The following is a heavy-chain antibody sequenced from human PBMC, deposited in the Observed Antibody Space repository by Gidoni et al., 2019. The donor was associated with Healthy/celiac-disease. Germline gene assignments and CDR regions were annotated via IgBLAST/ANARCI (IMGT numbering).Heavy chain of an antibody. Sequence: QVQLVESGGGVVQPGRSLSLSCAAYGFTFSTYGMQRVRQAPGKGLEWVAVIWYGGRNKYYADSVKGRFTISRDNSKNTLYLQMNSLRAEDTAVYYCARDQGYCGGDCYYTDGDAFDIWGQGTMVTVSS. CDR1: GFTFSTYG. CDR3: ARDQGYCGGDCYYTDGDAFDI. V-gene: IGHV3-33*01. J-gene: IGHJ3*02. D-gene: IGHD2-21*02. CDR2: IWYGGRNK.